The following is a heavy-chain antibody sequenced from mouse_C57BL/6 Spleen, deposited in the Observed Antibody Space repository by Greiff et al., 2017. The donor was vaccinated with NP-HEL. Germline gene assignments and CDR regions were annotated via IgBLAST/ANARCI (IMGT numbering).Heavy chain of an antibody. CDR1: GFNIKDYY. Sequence: VQLQQSGAELVKPGASVKLSCTASGFNIKDYYMHWVKQRPEQGLEWIGRLDPEDGETKYAPKFQGKATITADTSSNTAYLRLSSLTSEDTAVYYCAPFPDYGSEVGDYWGQGTSVTVSS. CDR3: APFPDYGSEVGDY. V-gene: IGHV14-2*01. D-gene: IGHD1-1*01. CDR2: LDPEDGET. J-gene: IGHJ4*01.